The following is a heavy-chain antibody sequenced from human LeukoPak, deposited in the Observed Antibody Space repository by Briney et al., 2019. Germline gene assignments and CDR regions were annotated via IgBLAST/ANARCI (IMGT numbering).Heavy chain of an antibody. CDR1: GYTLTELS. J-gene: IGHJ3*02. D-gene: IGHD2-21*02. CDR2: FDPEDGET. V-gene: IGHV1-24*01. Sequence: ASVKVSCKVSGYTLTELSMHWVRQAPGKGLEWMGGFDPEDGETIYAQKFQGRVTMTEGTSTDTAYMELSSLRSEDTAVYYCATHVVVTAIPNDAFDIWGQGTMVTVSS. CDR3: ATHVVVTAIPNDAFDI.